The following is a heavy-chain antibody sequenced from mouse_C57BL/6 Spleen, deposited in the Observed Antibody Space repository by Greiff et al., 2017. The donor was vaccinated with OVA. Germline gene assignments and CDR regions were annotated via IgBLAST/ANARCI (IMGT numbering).Heavy chain of an antibody. Sequence: EVKLEESGGGLVKPGGSLKLSCAASGFTFSSYAMSWVRQTPEKRLEWVATISDGGSYTYYPDNVKGRFTISRDNAKNNLYLQMSHLKSEDTAMYYCARGDDGYDRFAYWGQGTLVTVSA. V-gene: IGHV5-4*03. D-gene: IGHD2-2*01. CDR2: ISDGGSYT. CDR3: ARGDDGYDRFAY. J-gene: IGHJ3*01. CDR1: GFTFSSYA.